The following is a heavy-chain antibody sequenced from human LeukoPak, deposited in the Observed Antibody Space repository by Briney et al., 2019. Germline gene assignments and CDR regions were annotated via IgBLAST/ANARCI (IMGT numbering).Heavy chain of an antibody. CDR2: IIPIFGTT. V-gene: IGHV1-69*06. CDR1: GGTFSSCA. Sequence: SVKVSCKASGGTFSSCAISWVRQAPGQGLEWMGGIIPIFGTTNYAQKFQDRVTITADKSTSTAYMELSSLRSEDTAVYYCARVVGLTGYSSSWYSGYYYYMDVWGKGTTVTVSS. J-gene: IGHJ6*03. D-gene: IGHD6-13*01. CDR3: ARVVGLTGYSSSWYSGYYYYMDV.